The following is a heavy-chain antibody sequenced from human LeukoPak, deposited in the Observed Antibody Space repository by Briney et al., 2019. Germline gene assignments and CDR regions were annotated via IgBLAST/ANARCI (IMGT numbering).Heavy chain of an antibody. CDR3: ARDDFDP. CDR1: GFTFSSYA. J-gene: IGHJ5*02. CDR2: ISYDGSNK. Sequence: GGSLRLSCAASGFTFSSYAMHWVRQAPGKGLEWVAVISYDGSNKYYADSVKGRFTISRDNSKNTLYLQMSSLRAEDTAVYYCARDDFDPWGQGTLVTVSS. V-gene: IGHV3-30-3*01.